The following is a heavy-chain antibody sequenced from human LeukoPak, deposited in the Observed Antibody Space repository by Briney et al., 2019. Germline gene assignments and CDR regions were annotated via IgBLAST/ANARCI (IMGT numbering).Heavy chain of an antibody. CDR3: ARGVHYYDSSGYYFDY. J-gene: IGHJ4*02. D-gene: IGHD3-22*01. CDR2: MNPNSGNT. V-gene: IGHV1-8*01. CDR1: GYTFTSYD. Sequence: ASVKVSCKASGYTFTSYDIHWVRQATGQGLEWMGWMNPNSGNTGYAQKFQGRVTMTTDTSTSTAYMELRSLRSDDTAVYYCARGVHYYDSSGYYFDYWGQGTLVTVSS.